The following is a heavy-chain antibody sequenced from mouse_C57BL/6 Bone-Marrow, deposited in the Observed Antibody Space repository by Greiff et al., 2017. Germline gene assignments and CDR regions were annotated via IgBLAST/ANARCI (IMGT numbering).Heavy chain of an antibody. D-gene: IGHD1-1*01. CDR1: GYTFTNYW. J-gene: IGHJ1*03. CDR3: ARGNYYCSSYKYFDV. CDR2: IYPGGGYT. Sequence: QVQLQQSGAELVRPGTSVKMSCKASGYTFTNYWIGWAKQRPGHGLEWIGDIYPGGGYTNSNEKFKGKATLTADKSSSTAYMQFSSLTSEDSAIYYCARGNYYCSSYKYFDVWGTGTTVTVSS. V-gene: IGHV1-63*01.